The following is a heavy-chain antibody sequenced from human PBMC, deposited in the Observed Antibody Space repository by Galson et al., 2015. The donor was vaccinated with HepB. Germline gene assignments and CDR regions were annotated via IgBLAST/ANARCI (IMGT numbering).Heavy chain of an antibody. J-gene: IGHJ5*02. V-gene: IGHV3-21*01. CDR1: GFTFSSYS. D-gene: IGHD2-15*01. CDR3: ATLCSGGSCYDWFDP. Sequence: SLRLSCAASGFTFSSYSMNWARQAPGKGLEWVSSISSSSSYIYYADSVKGRFTISRDNAKNSLYLQMNSLRAEDTAVYYCATLCSGGSCYDWFDPWGQGTLVTVSS. CDR2: ISSSSSYI.